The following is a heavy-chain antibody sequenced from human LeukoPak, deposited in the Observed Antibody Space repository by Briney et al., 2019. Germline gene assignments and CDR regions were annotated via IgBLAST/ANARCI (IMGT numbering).Heavy chain of an antibody. CDR2: ISAYNGNT. Sequence: ASVKVSCKASGYTFTSYGISWVRQAPGQGLEWMGWISAYNGNTNYAQKLQGRVTVTTDTSTSTAYMELRSLRSDDTAVYYCARDVEYCGGDCYSEAAGFDYWGQGTLVTVSS. D-gene: IGHD2-21*02. CDR1: GYTFTSYG. CDR3: ARDVEYCGGDCYSEAAGFDY. V-gene: IGHV1-18*01. J-gene: IGHJ4*02.